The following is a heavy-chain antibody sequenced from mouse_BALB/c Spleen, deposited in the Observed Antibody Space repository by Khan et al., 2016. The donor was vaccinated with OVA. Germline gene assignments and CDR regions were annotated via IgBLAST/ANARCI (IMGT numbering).Heavy chain of an antibody. D-gene: IGHD2-14*01. J-gene: IGHJ4*01. CDR1: GYTFTTVG. V-gene: IGHV9-4*02. CDR2: ITTHFGVP. Sequence: LVESGPELKKPGETVRISCKASGYTFTTVGMQWLQKMQGKGLKWIGWITTHFGVPNYEENFKGRFAFPLETYASTVYLQITNLKNEDTATYFCARGGAAYYRNDGGAMDYWGQGTSVTVSS. CDR3: ARGGAAYYRNDGGAMDY.